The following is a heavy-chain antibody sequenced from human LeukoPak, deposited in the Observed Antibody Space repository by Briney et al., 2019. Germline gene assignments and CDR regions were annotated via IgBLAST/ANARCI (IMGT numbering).Heavy chain of an antibody. CDR2: INHSGST. V-gene: IGHV4-34*01. D-gene: IGHD6-13*01. J-gene: IGHJ3*02. CDR3: ARGKRWQQLGAFDI. Sequence: SETLSLTCGVYGGSFSGYYWSWIRQPPRKGLEWIGEINHSGSTNYNPSLKSRVTISVDTSKNQFSLKLSSVTAADTAVYYCARGKRWQQLGAFDIWGQGTMVTVSS. CDR1: GGSFSGYY.